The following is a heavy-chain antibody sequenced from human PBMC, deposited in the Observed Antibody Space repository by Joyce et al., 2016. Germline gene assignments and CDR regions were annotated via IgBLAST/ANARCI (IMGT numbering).Heavy chain of an antibody. J-gene: IGHJ6*04. CDR1: GYRFTSYG. V-gene: IGHV1-18*01. CDR3: ATNGYISTSATYRQGANFYGMNV. Sequence: QVQLVQSGTAVKKPGASVKVCCRASGYRFTSYGISWVRQAPGQGLEWMGWISDYNGYTNYAQKLQGIVIIATEPSTLTADVGVKNLSPADTGVYYCATNGYISTSATYRQGANFYGMNVWGKDSTDIVSS. CDR2: ISDYNGYT. D-gene: IGHD5-12*01.